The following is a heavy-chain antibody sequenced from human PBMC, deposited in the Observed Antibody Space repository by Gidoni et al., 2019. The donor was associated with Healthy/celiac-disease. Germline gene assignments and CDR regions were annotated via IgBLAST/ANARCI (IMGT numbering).Heavy chain of an antibody. J-gene: IGHJ3*02. CDR3: ARRPYCSGGSCYSDAFDI. Sequence: QVTLKESGPALVQPTQTLPLTCTFPGFPLRTSGMRVSWLRQPPGKALEWLARIYWDDDKFYNTSLKTRLTISKDTSKNQVVLTMTNMDPVDTATYYCARRPYCSGGSCYSDAFDIWGQGTMVTVSS. CDR1: GFPLRTSGMR. CDR2: IYWDDDK. D-gene: IGHD2-15*01. V-gene: IGHV2-70*04.